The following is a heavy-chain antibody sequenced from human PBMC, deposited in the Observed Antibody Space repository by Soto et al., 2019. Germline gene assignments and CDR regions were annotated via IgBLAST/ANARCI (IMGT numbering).Heavy chain of an antibody. J-gene: IGHJ3*02. Sequence: GGSLRLSCAASGFTFDDYAMHWVRQAPGKGLEWVSLISGDGGSTYYADSVKGRFTISRDNSKNSLYLQMNSLRTEDTALYYCAKDMKSYCGGDCYAFDIWGQGTMVTVSS. D-gene: IGHD2-21*02. CDR2: ISGDGGST. CDR3: AKDMKSYCGGDCYAFDI. V-gene: IGHV3-43*02. CDR1: GFTFDDYA.